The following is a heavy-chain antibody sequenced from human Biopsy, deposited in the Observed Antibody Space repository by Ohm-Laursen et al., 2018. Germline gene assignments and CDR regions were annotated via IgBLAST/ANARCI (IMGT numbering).Heavy chain of an antibody. D-gene: IGHD1-1*01. Sequence: VASVKVSCNVFGYTLNELSMHWVRQVPGKGLEWMGGFAPENGKTVYAQNFQARVSLTEDASTDTAYMELRSLRSEDTAVYYCAADINVWNVNYWGQGTQVTVSS. CDR2: FAPENGKT. J-gene: IGHJ4*02. V-gene: IGHV1-24*01. CDR1: GYTLNELS. CDR3: AADINVWNVNY.